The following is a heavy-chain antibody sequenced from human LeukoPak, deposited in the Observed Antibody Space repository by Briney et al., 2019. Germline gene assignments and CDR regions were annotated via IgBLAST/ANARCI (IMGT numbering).Heavy chain of an antibody. Sequence: GGSLRLSCAASGFTFSSYGMHWVRQAPGKGLEWVAVIWYDGSNKYYADSVKGRFTISRDNSKNTLYLQMNSLRAEDTAVYYCARAIGHYYYYGMDVWGQGTTVTVSS. D-gene: IGHD2-21*01. CDR3: ARAIGHYYYYGMDV. CDR1: GFTFSSYG. J-gene: IGHJ6*02. CDR2: IWYDGSNK. V-gene: IGHV3-33*01.